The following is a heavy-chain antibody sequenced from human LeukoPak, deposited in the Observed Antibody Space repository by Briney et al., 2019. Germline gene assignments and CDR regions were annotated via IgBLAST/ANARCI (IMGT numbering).Heavy chain of an antibody. D-gene: IGHD6-13*01. CDR3: ARWAAAGSRFDY. CDR2: IYYSGST. CDR1: GGSISSYY. V-gene: IGHV4-59*08. Sequence: PSETLSLTCTVSGGSISSYYWSWIRQPPGKGREWIGYIYYSGSTNYNPSLKSRVTISVDTSKNQFSLKLSSVTAADTAVYYCARWAAAGSRFDYWGQGTLVTVSS. J-gene: IGHJ4*02.